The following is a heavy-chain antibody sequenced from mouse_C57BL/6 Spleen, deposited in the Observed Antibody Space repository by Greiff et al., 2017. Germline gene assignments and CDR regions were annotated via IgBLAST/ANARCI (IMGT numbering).Heavy chain of an antibody. CDR2: IYPRSGNT. J-gene: IGHJ2*01. CDR1: GYTFTSSG. CDR3: ARERVTTVVAIDY. Sequence: VHLVESGAELARPWPSVKLSCKASGYTFTSSGISWVKQRTGQGLEWIGEIYPRSGNTYYNEKFKGKATLTADKYSSTAYMELRSLTSEDSAIYFCARERVTTVVAIDYWGQGTTLTVSS. V-gene: IGHV1-81*01. D-gene: IGHD1-1*01.